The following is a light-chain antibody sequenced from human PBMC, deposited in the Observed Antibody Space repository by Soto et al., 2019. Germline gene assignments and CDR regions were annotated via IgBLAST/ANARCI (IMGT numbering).Light chain of an antibody. J-gene: IGLJ1*01. CDR3: NSYTSTSTYV. Sequence: QSALTQPRSVSGSPGQSVTISCTGTSSDVGNYNFVSWYQQPPGKAPRLIIYEVRNRPSGVSNRFSGSKSGHTASLTISGLQAEDEADYYCNSYTSTSTYVFGTGTKVTVL. CDR1: SSDVGNYNF. V-gene: IGLV2-18*02. CDR2: EVR.